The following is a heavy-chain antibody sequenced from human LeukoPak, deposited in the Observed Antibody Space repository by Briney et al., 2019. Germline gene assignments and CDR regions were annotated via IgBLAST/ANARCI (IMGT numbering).Heavy chain of an antibody. D-gene: IGHD1-1*01. Sequence: SETLSLTCTVSGGSISNYYWNWIRQPPGKGLEWIGYIFDSRSTSYNPSLKSRVTISVNTSKNQFSLKLSSVTAADTAVYYCARRHLNWNDAPDAFDIWGQGTMVTVSS. CDR2: IFDSRST. J-gene: IGHJ3*02. V-gene: IGHV4-59*01. CDR3: ARRHLNWNDAPDAFDI. CDR1: GGSISNYY.